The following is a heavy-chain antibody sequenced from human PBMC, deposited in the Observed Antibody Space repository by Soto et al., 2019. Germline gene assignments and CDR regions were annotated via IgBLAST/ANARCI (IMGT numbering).Heavy chain of an antibody. CDR1: GGNSVDRGCC. V-gene: IGHV4-31*02. CDR2: IYYSGRT. J-gene: IGHJ3*02. D-gene: IGHD3-22*01. CDR3: ARAPFGDSSGYYLFDI. Sequence: TVAGGNSVDRGCCRSWKRQNPGKGLEWIGYIYYSGRTYYNPSLKSRVTISVDTSKNQFSLKLSSVTAAETAVYYCARAPFGDSSGYYLFDIWGQGTMVT.